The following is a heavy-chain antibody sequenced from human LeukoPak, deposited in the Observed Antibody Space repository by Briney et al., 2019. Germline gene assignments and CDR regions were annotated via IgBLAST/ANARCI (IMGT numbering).Heavy chain of an antibody. D-gene: IGHD2-15*01. CDR3: AHTYGIYFFDY. CDR1: GFSLSTNGVR. J-gene: IGHJ4*02. V-gene: IGHV2-5*02. Sequence: SGPTLVKPTQPLTLTCTFSGFSLSTNGVRVGWIRQPPGKALEWLALIYWDDDKRYSPSLKSRLTITKDTSRNQVVLTMTNMDPVDTATYYCAHTYGIYFFDYWGQGTLVTVSS. CDR2: IYWDDDK.